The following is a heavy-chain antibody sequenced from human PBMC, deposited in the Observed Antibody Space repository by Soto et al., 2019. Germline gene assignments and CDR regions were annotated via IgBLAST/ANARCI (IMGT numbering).Heavy chain of an antibody. CDR3: ARHRRWQTFDY. V-gene: IGHV4-39*01. D-gene: IGHD2-15*01. CDR1: GSSISSSSYY. Sequence: SETLSLTCTVSGSSISSSSYYWGWIRQPPGKGLEWIGSIYYSGSTYYNPSLKSRVTISVDTSKNQFSLKLSSVTAADTAVYYCARHRRWQTFDYWGQGTLVTVSS. CDR2: IYYSGST. J-gene: IGHJ4*02.